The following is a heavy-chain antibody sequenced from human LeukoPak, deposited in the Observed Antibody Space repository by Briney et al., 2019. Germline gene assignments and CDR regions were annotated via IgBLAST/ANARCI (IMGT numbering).Heavy chain of an antibody. V-gene: IGHV3-72*01. CDR3: AREEFSDFVPYFDY. CDR2: IRNKANSYTT. D-gene: IGHD2-21*02. Sequence: GGSLRLSCAASGFTFTYHYMAWVRQAPGKGLEWVGRIRNKANSYTTEYAASVRGRFTISRDNSKDSLYLQMNSLKTEDTAVYYCAREEFSDFVPYFDYWGQGTLLTVSS. J-gene: IGHJ4*02. CDR1: GFTFTYHY.